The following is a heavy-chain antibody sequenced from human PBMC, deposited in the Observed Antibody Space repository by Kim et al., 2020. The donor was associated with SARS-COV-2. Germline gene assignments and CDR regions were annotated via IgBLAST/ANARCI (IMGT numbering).Heavy chain of an antibody. D-gene: IGHD3-3*01. CDR1: GFTFGDYA. Sequence: GGSLRLSCAASGFTFGDYAMSWFRQAPGKGLEWVGFIRSKAYGGTTEYAASVKGRFTISRDDSKSIAYLQMNSLKTEDTAVYYCTRDPPLNYDFWSGYYTGDYYYYGMDVWGQGTTVTVSS. CDR3: TRDPPLNYDFWSGYYTGDYYYYGMDV. V-gene: IGHV3-49*03. J-gene: IGHJ6*02. CDR2: IRSKAYGGTT.